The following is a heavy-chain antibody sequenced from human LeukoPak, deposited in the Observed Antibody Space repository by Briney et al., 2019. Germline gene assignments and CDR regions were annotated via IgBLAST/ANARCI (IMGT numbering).Heavy chain of an antibody. J-gene: IGHJ4*02. V-gene: IGHV3-48*02. CDR2: ITSSSCTI. Sequence: PGGSLRLSCAASGFIFSTYSMNWVRQAPGKGLEWVSYITSSSCTIFYADSVKGRFTISRDNAKNSLYLAMNSLRDEDTAVYYCARDAYYSDSSGYHFDYWGQGTLVTVSS. CDR1: GFIFSTYS. CDR3: ARDAYYSDSSGYHFDY. D-gene: IGHD3-22*01.